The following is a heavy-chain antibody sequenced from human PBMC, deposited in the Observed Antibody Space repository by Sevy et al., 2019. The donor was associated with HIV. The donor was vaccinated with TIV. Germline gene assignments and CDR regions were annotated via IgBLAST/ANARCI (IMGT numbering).Heavy chain of an antibody. CDR3: ARVVAYCTGGTCFPGYYYGMDV. CDR1: GFTFSSYN. CDR2: ISSSSSSI. D-gene: IGHD2-15*01. V-gene: IGHV3-21*01. Sequence: GGSLRLSCAASGFTFSSYNMNWVRQAPGKGLEWVSSISSSSSSIYYADSVRGRFTISRDNAKNSLYLQMHSLRAEDTALYYCARVVAYCTGGTCFPGYYYGMDVWGQGTTVTVSS. J-gene: IGHJ6*02.